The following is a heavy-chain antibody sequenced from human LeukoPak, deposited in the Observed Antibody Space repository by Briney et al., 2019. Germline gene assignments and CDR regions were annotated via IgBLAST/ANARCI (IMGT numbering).Heavy chain of an antibody. V-gene: IGHV4-4*07. CDR3: ARGQGATVPQVGKNWFDP. CDR2: IYTSGST. Sequence: PSETLSLTCTVSGGSISSFYWSWIRQPAGKGLEWIGRIYTSGSTNYNPSLKSRVTMSVDTSKNQFSLKLISVTVADTAIYYCARGQGATVPQVGKNWFDPWAREPGSPSPQ. J-gene: IGHJ5*02. CDR1: GGSISSFY. D-gene: IGHD1-26*01.